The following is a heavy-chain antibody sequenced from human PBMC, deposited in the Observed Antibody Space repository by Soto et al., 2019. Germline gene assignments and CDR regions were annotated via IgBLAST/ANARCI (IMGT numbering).Heavy chain of an antibody. Sequence: ASVKVSCKASGYTFTSYGISWVRQAPGQGLEWMGWISAYNGNTNYAQKLQGRVTMTTDTSTSTAYMELRSLRSDDTAVYYCARVGGDSSGSLRGGKSVYYYYGMDVWGQGTTVTVSS. CDR3: ARVGGDSSGSLRGGKSVYYYYGMDV. J-gene: IGHJ6*02. CDR2: ISAYNGNT. V-gene: IGHV1-18*01. CDR1: GYTFTSYG. D-gene: IGHD3-22*01.